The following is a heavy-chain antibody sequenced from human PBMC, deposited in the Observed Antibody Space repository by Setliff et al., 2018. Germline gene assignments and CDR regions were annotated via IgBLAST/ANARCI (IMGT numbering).Heavy chain of an antibody. Sequence: SETLSLTCSVSGDSLRNDYWTWIRQPPGKGLEWIGSRYYSGHTYYNPSLKSRVAMSVDKAKNQFSLNLRSVSAADTAIYYCAKHGEESKVTTYLASWGQGTLVTVSS. CDR1: GDSLRNDY. CDR2: RYYSGHT. CDR3: AKHGEESKVTTYLAS. D-gene: IGHD4-17*01. J-gene: IGHJ5*02. V-gene: IGHV4-59*04.